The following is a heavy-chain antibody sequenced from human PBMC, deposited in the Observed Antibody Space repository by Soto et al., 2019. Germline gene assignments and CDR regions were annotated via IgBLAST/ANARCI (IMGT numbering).Heavy chain of an antibody. CDR1: GGTFSSYA. J-gene: IGHJ5*02. V-gene: IGHV1-69*01. Sequence: QVQLVQSGAEVKKPGSSVKVSCKASGGTFSSYAISWVRQAPGQGLEWMGGIIPIFGTANYAQKFQGRVTITADESTSTAYMELSSLRSEDTAMYYCAYSIAVADPGLYNWFDPWGQGTLVTVSS. CDR3: AYSIAVADPGLYNWFDP. CDR2: IIPIFGTA. D-gene: IGHD6-19*01.